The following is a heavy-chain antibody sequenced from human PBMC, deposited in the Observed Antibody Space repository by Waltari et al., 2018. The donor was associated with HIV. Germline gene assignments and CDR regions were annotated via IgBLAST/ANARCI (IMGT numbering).Heavy chain of an antibody. J-gene: IGHJ6*02. Sequence: QVQLQESGPGLVKPSETLSLTCTVSGGSISSYYWRWIRPPPGKGLEWIGYIYYSGSTNYNPSLKSRVTISVDTSKNQFSLKLSSVTAADTAVYYCARCLWFGGEYGMDVWGQGTTVTVSS. CDR3: ARCLWFGGEYGMDV. D-gene: IGHD3-10*01. V-gene: IGHV4-59*01. CDR1: GGSISSYY. CDR2: IYYSGST.